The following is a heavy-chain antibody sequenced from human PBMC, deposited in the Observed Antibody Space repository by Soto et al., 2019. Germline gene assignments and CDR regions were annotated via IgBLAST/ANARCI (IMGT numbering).Heavy chain of an antibody. V-gene: IGHV3-30-3*01. Sequence: QVQLVESGGGVVQPGGSLRLSCLASGVGFSGYSMHWVRQAPGKGLDWVAVIKHDGSEIYYADSVKGRFTISKDDSKNTLHLQMNALRVDDTALYYCVRVGCGYSDGNGMDGWGQGTTVTVFS. CDR3: VRVGCGYSDGNGMDG. D-gene: IGHD5-18*01. J-gene: IGHJ6*02. CDR1: GVGFSGYS. CDR2: IKHDGSEI.